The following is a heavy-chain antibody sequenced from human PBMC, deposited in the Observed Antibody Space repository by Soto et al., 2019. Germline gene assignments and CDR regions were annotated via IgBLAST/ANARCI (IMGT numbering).Heavy chain of an antibody. D-gene: IGHD2-21*02. J-gene: IGHJ4*02. V-gene: IGHV1-46*01. CDR2: VNPSGGHT. CDR1: GDTFTEYY. CDR3: ARGGHVVVVTAALDY. Sequence: QVQLMQSGAEVKKPGASVKVSCKASGDTFTEYYIHWVRQAPGQGLEWMGTVNPSGGHTTYAQHFVGRVTMARYTATSTLYKELTSRTSEAPAVYYCARGGHVVVVTAALDYWGQGTLVTVSS.